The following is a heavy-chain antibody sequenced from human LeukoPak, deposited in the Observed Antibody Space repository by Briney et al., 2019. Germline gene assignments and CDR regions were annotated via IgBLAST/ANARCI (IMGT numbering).Heavy chain of an antibody. V-gene: IGHV4-34*01. D-gene: IGHD6-19*01. CDR3: ARGAVAGTFLDY. J-gene: IGHJ4*02. CDR1: GGSFSGYY. Sequence: SETLSLTCAVYGGSFSGYYWSWIRQPPGKGLEWIGEINHSGSTNYNPSLKSRVTISVDTSKNQFSLKLGSVTAADTAVYYCARGAVAGTFLDYWGQGTLVTVSS. CDR2: INHSGST.